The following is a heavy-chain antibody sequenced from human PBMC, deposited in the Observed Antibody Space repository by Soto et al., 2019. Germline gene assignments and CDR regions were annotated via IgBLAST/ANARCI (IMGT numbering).Heavy chain of an antibody. J-gene: IGHJ4*02. CDR2: TYYRSKWYN. Sequence: SQTLSLTCAISGDSVSSNSAAWNWIRQSPSRGLEWLGRTYYRSKWYNDYAVSVKSRITINPDTSKNQFSLQLNSVTPEDTAVYYCASGAIVTVPAAIRFWGQGTLVTVSS. CDR3: ASGAIVTVPAAIRF. CDR1: GDSVSSNSAA. D-gene: IGHD2-2*02. V-gene: IGHV6-1*01.